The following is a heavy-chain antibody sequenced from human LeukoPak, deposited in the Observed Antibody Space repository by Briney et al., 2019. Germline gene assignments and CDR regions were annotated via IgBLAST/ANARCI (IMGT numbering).Heavy chain of an antibody. J-gene: IGHJ5*02. CDR2: IYYSGST. CDR1: GGSISSYY. Sequence: SETLSLTCTVSGGSISSYYWSWIRQPPGKGLEWIGYIYYSGSTNYNPSLKSRVTISVDTSKNQFSLKLSSVTAADTAVYYCAREGLPLVRGNNWFDPWGQGTLVTVSS. D-gene: IGHD3-10*01. CDR3: AREGLPLVRGNNWFDP. V-gene: IGHV4-59*01.